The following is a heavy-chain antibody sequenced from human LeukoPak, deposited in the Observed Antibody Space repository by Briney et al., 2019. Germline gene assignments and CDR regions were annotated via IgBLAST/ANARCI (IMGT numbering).Heavy chain of an antibody. CDR2: VDNTGAKA. Sequence: GGSLRLSCAASGFTFIDYWMHWVRQAPGKGLVWVSRVDNTGAKAIYAASVRGRFTVSRDSAKNSFYLQMNSLRAEDTAVYYCARGGKDHAFDIWGQGTMVTVSS. D-gene: IGHD3-16*01. CDR1: GFTFIDYW. V-gene: IGHV3-74*01. J-gene: IGHJ3*02. CDR3: ARGGKDHAFDI.